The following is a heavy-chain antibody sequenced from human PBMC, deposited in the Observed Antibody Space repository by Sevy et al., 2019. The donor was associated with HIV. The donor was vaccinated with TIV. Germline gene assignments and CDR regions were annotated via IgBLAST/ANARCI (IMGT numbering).Heavy chain of an antibody. V-gene: IGHV1-24*01. CDR3: AATKDYYENSGSPFDY. J-gene: IGHJ4*02. D-gene: IGHD3-22*01. CDR2: FDPEDGET. Sequence: ASVKVSCKVYGHTLNRLGMHWVRQAPGKGLEWMGSFDPEDGETFQAQKFQGRVTMTDDTSTETAYMELSSQRSEDTAVYYCAATKDYYENSGSPFDYWGQGTLVTVSS. CDR1: GHTLNRLG.